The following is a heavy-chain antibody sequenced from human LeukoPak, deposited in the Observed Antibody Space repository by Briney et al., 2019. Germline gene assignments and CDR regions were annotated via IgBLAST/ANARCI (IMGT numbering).Heavy chain of an antibody. D-gene: IGHD2-15*01. CDR1: GFTFSSYA. CDR2: ISGSGGST. V-gene: IGHV3-23*01. J-gene: IGHJ6*03. CDR3: AKTPSVVGYYYYYMDV. Sequence: PGGSLRLSCAASGFTFSSYALSWVRQAPGKGLEWVSVISGSGGSTYYADSVKGRFAISRDNSKNTLYLQMNSLRAEDTAVYYCAKTPSVVGYYYYYMDVWGKGTTVTVSS.